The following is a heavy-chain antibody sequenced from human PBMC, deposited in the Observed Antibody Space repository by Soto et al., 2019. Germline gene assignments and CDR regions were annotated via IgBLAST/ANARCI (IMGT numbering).Heavy chain of an antibody. CDR3: ARGSCSGGSCRYFDY. D-gene: IGHD2-15*01. CDR1: GFTFSSYD. V-gene: IGHV3-13*04. CDR2: IGTAGDT. Sequence: EVQLVESGGGLVQPGGSLRLSCAASGFTFSSYDMHWVRQATGKGLEWVSAIGTAGDTYYPGSVKGRFTISRENAKNSCYLQMNSLKAGDTAVYYCARGSCSGGSCRYFDYWGQGTLVTVSS. J-gene: IGHJ4*02.